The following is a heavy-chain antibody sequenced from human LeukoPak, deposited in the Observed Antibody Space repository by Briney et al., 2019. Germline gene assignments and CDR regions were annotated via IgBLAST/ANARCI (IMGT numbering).Heavy chain of an antibody. J-gene: IGHJ6*03. CDR3: AKDHYGSGSYYPDMDV. CDR1: GFTFSSYG. D-gene: IGHD3-10*01. Sequence: GGSLRLSCAASGFTFSSYGMHWVRQAPGKGLEWVAFIRYDGSNKYYADSVKGRFTISRDNSKNTLYLQMNSLRAEDTAVYYCAKDHYGSGSYYPDMDVWGKGTTVTISS. CDR2: IRYDGSNK. V-gene: IGHV3-30*02.